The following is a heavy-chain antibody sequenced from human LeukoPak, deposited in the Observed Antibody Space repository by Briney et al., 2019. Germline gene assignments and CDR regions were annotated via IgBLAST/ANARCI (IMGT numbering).Heavy chain of an antibody. CDR3: VTGNQLPLDYYYYMDV. J-gene: IGHJ6*03. CDR1: GYTFTGYY. D-gene: IGHD2-2*01. CDR2: INPNSGGT. V-gene: IGHV1-2*02. Sequence: AASVKVSCKASGYTFTGYYMHWVRQAPGQGLESMGWINPNSGGTNYAQKFQGRVTMTRDTSISTAYMELSRLRSDDTAVYYCVTGNQLPLDYYYYMDVWGKGTTVTVSS.